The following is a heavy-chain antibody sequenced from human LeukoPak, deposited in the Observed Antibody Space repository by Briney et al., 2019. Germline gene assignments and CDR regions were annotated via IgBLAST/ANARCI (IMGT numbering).Heavy chain of an antibody. Sequence: SDTLSLTCAVYGGSFSGYYWNWLRQPPGKGLEWIGKINHSGSTNYNPSLKSRVTISVDTSKNQFSLKLSSVTAADTAVYYCARARITMIRGVAYGMDVWGQGTTVTVSS. D-gene: IGHD3-10*01. CDR2: INHSGST. J-gene: IGHJ6*02. V-gene: IGHV4-34*01. CDR1: GGSFSGYY. CDR3: ARARITMIRGVAYGMDV.